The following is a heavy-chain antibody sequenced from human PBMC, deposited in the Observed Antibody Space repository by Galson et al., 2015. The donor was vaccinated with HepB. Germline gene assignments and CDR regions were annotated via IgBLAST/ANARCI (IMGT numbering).Heavy chain of an antibody. J-gene: IGHJ2*01. D-gene: IGHD2-15*01. V-gene: IGHV1-3*01. Sequence: SVKVSCKASGYTFTSYAMHWVRQAPGQRPEWMGWINAGNGNTKYSQKFQGRVTITRDTSASTAYMELSSLRSEDTAVYYCARTHYCSGGSCHWYFDLWGRGTLVTVSS. CDR3: ARTHYCSGGSCHWYFDL. CDR1: GYTFTSYA. CDR2: INAGNGNT.